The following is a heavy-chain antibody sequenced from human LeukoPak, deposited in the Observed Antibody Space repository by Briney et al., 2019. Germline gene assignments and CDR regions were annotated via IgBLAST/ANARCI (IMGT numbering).Heavy chain of an antibody. D-gene: IGHD2-2*01. CDR1: GYTFTSYD. Sequence: ASVKVSCKASGYTFTSYDINWVRQATGQGLEWMGSMNPNSGNTDYAQKFQGRVTITTDESTSTAYMELSSLRSEDTAVYYCARASVPAATYNWFDPWGQGTLVTVSS. CDR2: MNPNSGNT. J-gene: IGHJ5*02. V-gene: IGHV1-8*01. CDR3: ARASVPAATYNWFDP.